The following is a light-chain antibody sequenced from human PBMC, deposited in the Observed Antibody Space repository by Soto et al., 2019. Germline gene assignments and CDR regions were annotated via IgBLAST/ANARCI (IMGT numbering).Light chain of an antibody. J-gene: IGLJ1*01. Sequence: QAVVTQPPSVSGAPGQRGTISCTGSSSNIGAGYDVHWYQQLPGTAPKLLIYGDNNRPSGVPDRFSGSKSGTSASLAITGLQAEDEADYYCQSYDSSLSSYVFGTGTKLTVL. CDR3: QSYDSSLSSYV. V-gene: IGLV1-40*01. CDR1: SSNIGAGYD. CDR2: GDN.